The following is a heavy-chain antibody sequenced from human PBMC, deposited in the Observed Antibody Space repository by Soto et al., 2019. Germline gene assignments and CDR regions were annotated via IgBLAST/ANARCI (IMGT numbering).Heavy chain of an antibody. CDR3: ARSGGSIWFGELLYYYYGMDV. D-gene: IGHD3-10*01. CDR1: GYTFTNYA. CDR2: INPNSGGT. J-gene: IGHJ6*02. V-gene: IGHV1-2*04. Sequence: GASVKVSCKASGYTFTNYAMHWVRQAPGQRLEWMGWINPNSGGTNYAQKFQGWVTMTRDTSISTAYMELSRLRSDDTAVYYCARSGGSIWFGELLYYYYGMDVWGQGTTVTVSS.